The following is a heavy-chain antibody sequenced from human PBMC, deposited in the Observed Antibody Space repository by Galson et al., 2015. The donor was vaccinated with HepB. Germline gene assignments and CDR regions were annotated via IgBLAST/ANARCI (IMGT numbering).Heavy chain of an antibody. J-gene: IGHJ3*02. CDR1: GFTFSSYS. CDR2: ISSSSSYI. Sequence: SLRLSCAASGFTFSSYSMNWVRQAPGKGLEWVSSISSSSSYIYYADSVKGRFTISRDNAKNSLYLQMNSLRAEDTAVYYCARGREYYDFWSGYTDAFDIWGQGRMVTVSS. CDR3: ARGREYYDFWSGYTDAFDI. V-gene: IGHV3-21*01. D-gene: IGHD3-3*01.